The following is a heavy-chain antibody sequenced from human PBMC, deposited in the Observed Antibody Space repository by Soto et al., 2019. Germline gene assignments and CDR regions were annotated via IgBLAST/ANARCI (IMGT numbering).Heavy chain of an antibody. CDR1: GGSINSGGYY. CDR3: AREYSGKSDY. V-gene: IGHV4-31*03. D-gene: IGHD5-12*01. CDR2: IYFSGST. J-gene: IGHJ4*02. Sequence: SETLSLTCTVSGGSINSGGYYWSWIRQHPGKGLEVIGYIYFSGSTYYNPSLKSRVTISADTSKNQFSLRLSSVTAADTAIYYCAREYSGKSDYWGQGTLVTVS.